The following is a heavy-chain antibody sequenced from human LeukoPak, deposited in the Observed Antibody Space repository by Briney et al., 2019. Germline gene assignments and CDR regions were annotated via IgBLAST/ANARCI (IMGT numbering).Heavy chain of an antibody. Sequence: GGSLRLSCAASGNYWMHWVRQVPGKGLVWVSHINSDGSWTSYADSVKGRFTISKDNAKNTVYLQMNSLRAEDTVVYYCVSFYETYWGRGTLVTVSS. CDR3: VSFYETY. D-gene: IGHD2/OR15-2a*01. CDR1: GNYW. V-gene: IGHV3-74*01. J-gene: IGHJ4*02. CDR2: INSDGSWT.